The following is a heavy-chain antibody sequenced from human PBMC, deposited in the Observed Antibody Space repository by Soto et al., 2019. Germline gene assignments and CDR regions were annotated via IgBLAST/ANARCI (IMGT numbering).Heavy chain of an antibody. CDR3: ARGGGATFTHYYYYMDV. CDR1: GYTFSTYE. D-gene: IGHD3-10*01. Sequence: QVQLVQSGAEVKKPGASVKVSCEASGYTFSTYEMHWVRQAPGQRPEWMGWINGGNGKSKYSETLQGRVTFTRDTSACTAYMELTSLRSEDTAVYYCARGGGATFTHYYYYMDVWGTGTTVTVSS. CDR2: INGGNGKS. V-gene: IGHV1-3*01. J-gene: IGHJ6*03.